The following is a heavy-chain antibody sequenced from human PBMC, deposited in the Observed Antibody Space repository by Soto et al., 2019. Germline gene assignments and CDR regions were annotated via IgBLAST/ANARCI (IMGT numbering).Heavy chain of an antibody. V-gene: IGHV1-69*13. CDR2: IIPIFGTA. D-gene: IGHD4-4*01. CDR3: ARERQGLQYRYYYYYYGMDV. CDR1: GGTFSSYA. Sequence: SVKVSCKASGGTFSSYAISWVRQAPGQGLEWMGGIIPIFGTANYAQKFQGRVTITADESTSTAYMELSSLRSEDTAVYYCARERQGLQYRYYYYYYGMDVWGQGTTVTVSS. J-gene: IGHJ6*01.